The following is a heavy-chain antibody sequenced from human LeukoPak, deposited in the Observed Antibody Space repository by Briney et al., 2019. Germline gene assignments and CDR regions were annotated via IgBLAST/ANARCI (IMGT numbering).Heavy chain of an antibody. D-gene: IGHD3-10*01. J-gene: IGHJ4*02. CDR2: VYLGGAT. CDR3: ARSYYYGSGSYLFDY. Sequence: GGSLRLSCAASGFAVSSTYMSWVRQAPGKGLEWVSVVYLGGATYYADSVKGRFTISRDNSKNTLHLQMNSLRAEDTAVYYCARSYYYGSGSYLFDYWGQGTLVTVSS. V-gene: IGHV3-53*01. CDR1: GFAVSSTY.